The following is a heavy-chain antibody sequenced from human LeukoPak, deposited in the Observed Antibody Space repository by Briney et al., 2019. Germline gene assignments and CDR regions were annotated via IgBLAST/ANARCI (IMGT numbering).Heavy chain of an antibody. CDR2: IYYSGTT. D-gene: IGHD4-17*01. Sequence: SETLSLTCTVSGGSISSYYWSWIRQPPGKGLGWIGYIYYSGTTNYNPSLKSRVTISVDTSKNQFSLKLSSVTAADTAVYYCARIKGRMWDYGDYVTHAFDIWGQGTMVTVSS. J-gene: IGHJ3*02. V-gene: IGHV4-59*01. CDR3: ARIKGRMWDYGDYVTHAFDI. CDR1: GGSISSYY.